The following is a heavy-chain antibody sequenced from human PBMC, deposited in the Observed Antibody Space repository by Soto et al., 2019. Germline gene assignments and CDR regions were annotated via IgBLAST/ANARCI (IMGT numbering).Heavy chain of an antibody. V-gene: IGHV1-2*04. CDR2: INPNSGGT. CDR3: ARSLSLCSGGSCPRYYYYYGMDV. Sequence: ASVKVSCEASGYTFTGYYMHWVRQAPGQGLEWMGWINPNSGGTNYAQKFQGWVTMTRDTSISTAYMELSRLRSDDTAVYYCARSLSLCSGGSCPRYYYYYGMDVWGQGTTVTVSS. J-gene: IGHJ6*02. D-gene: IGHD2-15*01. CDR1: GYTFTGYY.